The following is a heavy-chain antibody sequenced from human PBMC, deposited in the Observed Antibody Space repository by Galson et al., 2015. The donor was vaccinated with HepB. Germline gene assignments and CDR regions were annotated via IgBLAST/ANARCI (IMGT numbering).Heavy chain of an antibody. Sequence: SLRLSCAASGFTFSSYSMNWVRQAPGKGLEWVSYISSSSSTIYYADSVKGRFTISRDNAKNSLYLQMNSLRAEDTAVYYCARERLHSSGWSYYYYGMDVWGQGTTVTVSS. D-gene: IGHD6-19*01. V-gene: IGHV3-48*01. CDR3: ARERLHSSGWSYYYYGMDV. CDR2: ISSSSSTI. CDR1: GFTFSSYS. J-gene: IGHJ6*02.